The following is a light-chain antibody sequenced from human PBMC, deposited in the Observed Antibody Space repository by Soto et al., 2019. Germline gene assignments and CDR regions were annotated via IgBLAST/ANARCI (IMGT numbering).Light chain of an antibody. CDR2: GAS. CDR1: QSLSNRN. Sequence: EIVLTQSPGILSLFPGERATLACRASQSLSNRNLVWYRQKPGQAPSLLIFGASNRATGIPDRFSGSGSGTDFTLTITRLEPEDFAMYYCQGYGASPPAYTFGQGTKLEVK. CDR3: QGYGASPPAYT. J-gene: IGKJ2*01. V-gene: IGKV3-20*01.